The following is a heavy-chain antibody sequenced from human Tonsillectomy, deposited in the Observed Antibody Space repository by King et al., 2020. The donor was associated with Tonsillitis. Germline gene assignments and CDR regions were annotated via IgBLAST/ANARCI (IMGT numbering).Heavy chain of an antibody. CDR1: GFPFTTHS. V-gene: IGHV3-48*01. J-gene: IGHJ4*02. Sequence: VQLVESGGGLVQPWGSLRISCAASGFPFTTHSMNWVRQAPGKGLEWVSYINSNSDTIYYADSVKGRFTTSRDNAKNSLYLQMNSLRAEDTAVYYCATPFDYWGQGTLVTVSS. CDR2: INSNSDTI. CDR3: ATPFDY.